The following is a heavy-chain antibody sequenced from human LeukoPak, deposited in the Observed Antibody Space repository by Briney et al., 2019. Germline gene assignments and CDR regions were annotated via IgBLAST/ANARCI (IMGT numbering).Heavy chain of an antibody. V-gene: IGHV1-69*05. CDR2: IIPIFGTA. Sequence: SVKASCKASGGTFSSYAISWVRQAPGQGLEWMGRIIPIFGTANYAQKFQGRVTITTDESTSTAYMELSSLRSEDTAVYYCASYSSGWYRGLYFDYWGQGTLVTVSS. D-gene: IGHD6-19*01. J-gene: IGHJ4*02. CDR1: GGTFSSYA. CDR3: ASYSSGWYRGLYFDY.